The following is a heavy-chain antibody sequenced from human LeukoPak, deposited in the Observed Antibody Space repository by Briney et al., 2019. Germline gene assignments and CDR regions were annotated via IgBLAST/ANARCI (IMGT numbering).Heavy chain of an antibody. Sequence: SETLSLTCAVYGGSFSGYYWSWIRQPPGKGLEWIGEINHSGSTNYNPSLKSRVTISVDTSKNQFSLRLSSVTAADTAVYYCARRVGRWFGERAYYYNYMDVWGKGTTVTISS. D-gene: IGHD3-10*01. CDR2: INHSGST. J-gene: IGHJ6*03. CDR1: GGSFSGYY. V-gene: IGHV4-34*01. CDR3: ARRVGRWFGERAYYYNYMDV.